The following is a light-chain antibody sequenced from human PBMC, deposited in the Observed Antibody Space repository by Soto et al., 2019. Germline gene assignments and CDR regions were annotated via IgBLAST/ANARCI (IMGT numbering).Light chain of an antibody. CDR3: SSYAGSKIP. CDR1: SSDVGGYNY. CDR2: EVS. J-gene: IGLJ2*01. V-gene: IGLV2-8*01. Sequence: QSALTQPPSASGSPGQSVTISCTGTSSDVGGYNYVSWYQQHPGKAPKLIIYEVSKRPSGVPDRFSGSKSGNTASLTVSGLQAEDEADYYCSSYAGSKIPFGGGTKLTVL.